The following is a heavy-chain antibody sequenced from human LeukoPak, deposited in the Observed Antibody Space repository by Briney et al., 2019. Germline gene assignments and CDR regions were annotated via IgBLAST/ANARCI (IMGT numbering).Heavy chain of an antibody. J-gene: IGHJ4*02. V-gene: IGHV3-7*01. CDR2: IKKDGSER. CDR1: GFTLSGYW. D-gene: IGHD2-15*01. Sequence: PGGSLRLSCAASGFTLSGYWMSWVRQAPGKGLEWVANIKKDGSERYYVDFVKGRFTISRDNAKNSVYLQMNSPRVEDTAMYYCATISSPLDYWGQGTLVTVSS. CDR3: ATISSPLDY.